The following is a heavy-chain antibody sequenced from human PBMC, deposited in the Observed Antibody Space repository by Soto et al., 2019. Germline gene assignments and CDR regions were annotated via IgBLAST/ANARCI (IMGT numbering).Heavy chain of an antibody. D-gene: IGHD2-2*01. Sequence: SQTLSLTCAISGDSVSSNSAAWNWIRQSPSRGLEWLGRTYYRSKWYNDYAVSVKSRITINPDTSKNQFSLQLNSVTPEDTAVYYCARVSDIVVVPIPGDYYYGMDVWGQGTTVTVSS. CDR3: ARVSDIVVVPIPGDYYYGMDV. J-gene: IGHJ6*02. CDR2: TYYRSKWYN. V-gene: IGHV6-1*01. CDR1: GDSVSSNSAA.